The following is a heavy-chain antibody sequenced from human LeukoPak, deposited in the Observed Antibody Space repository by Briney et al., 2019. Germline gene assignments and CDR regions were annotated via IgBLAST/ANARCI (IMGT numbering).Heavy chain of an antibody. V-gene: IGHV4-39*01. J-gene: IGHJ4*02. Sequence: PSETLSLTCSVSGGSISNGSFYWGWVRQPPGKGLEWIGSIYYGGNTYYKPSLKSRVTISVDTSKNQFSLKLNSVTAADTAVYYCATDPTYDNSGFPFDYWGQGTLVTVSS. D-gene: IGHD3-22*01. CDR2: IYYGGNT. CDR1: GGSISNGSFY. CDR3: ATDPTYDNSGFPFDY.